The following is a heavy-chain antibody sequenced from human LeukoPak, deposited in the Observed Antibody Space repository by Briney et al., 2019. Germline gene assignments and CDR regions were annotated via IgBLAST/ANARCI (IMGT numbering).Heavy chain of an antibody. Sequence: GGSLRLSCASSGFTFTSYAMSWVRQAPGQGLEWVSSIGGDGGDTYYADSVKGRFTISRDNSKNTLYLQMNSLRGGDTAVYYCAKHTFWSGYNFVDYWGQGTLGSVSS. D-gene: IGHD3-3*01. J-gene: IGHJ4*02. V-gene: IGHV3-23*01. CDR1: GFTFTSYA. CDR2: IGGDGGDT. CDR3: AKHTFWSGYNFVDY.